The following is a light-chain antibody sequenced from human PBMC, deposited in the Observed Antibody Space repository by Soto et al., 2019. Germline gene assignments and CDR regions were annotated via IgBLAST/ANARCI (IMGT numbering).Light chain of an antibody. CDR2: GAS. J-gene: IGKJ1*01. V-gene: IGKV3-15*01. Sequence: ETVMTQSPATLSVSPGERATLSCRASESVSSNLVWYQQRPGQAPRLLISGASTRVTGTPARFSGSGSGTEFTLTISSLQSEDFAVYYCLQYKNWPRTFGHGTKVEIK. CDR1: ESVSSN. CDR3: LQYKNWPRT.